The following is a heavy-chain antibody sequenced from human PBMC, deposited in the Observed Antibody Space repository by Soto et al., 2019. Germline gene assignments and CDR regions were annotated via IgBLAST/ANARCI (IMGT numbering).Heavy chain of an antibody. CDR3: AKWDSYCGGDCSGGMDV. D-gene: IGHD2-21*02. V-gene: IGHV3-23*01. J-gene: IGHJ6*02. Sequence: EVQLLESGGGLVQPGGSLRLSCAASGFTFSSYAMSWVRQAPGKGLEWVSAISGSGGSTYYADSVKGRFTISRDNSKNTLYLQMNSLRAEDTAVYYCAKWDSYCGGDCSGGMDVWGQGTTVTVSS. CDR2: ISGSGGST. CDR1: GFTFSSYA.